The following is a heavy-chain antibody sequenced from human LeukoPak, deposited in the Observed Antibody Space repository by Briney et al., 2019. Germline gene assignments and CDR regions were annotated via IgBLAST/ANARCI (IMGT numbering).Heavy chain of an antibody. V-gene: IGHV1-8*01. Sequence: ASVKVSRKASGYTFTSYDINWVRQATGQGLEWMGWMNPNSGNTGYAQKFQGRVTMTRNTSISTAYMELSSLRSEDTAVYYCARGIWTTFRSITMVRGVMGYGGQGTLVTVSA. CDR1: GYTFTSYD. J-gene: IGHJ4*02. D-gene: IGHD3-10*01. CDR3: ARGIWTTFRSITMVRGVMGY. CDR2: MNPNSGNT.